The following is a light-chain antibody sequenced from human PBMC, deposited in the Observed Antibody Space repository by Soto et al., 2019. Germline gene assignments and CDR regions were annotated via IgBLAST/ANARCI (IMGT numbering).Light chain of an antibody. V-gene: IGKV3-15*01. CDR3: QQYNNWPPLT. CDR2: GAS. J-gene: IGKJ4*01. CDR1: QSVSRN. Sequence: EIVMTQSPATLSVSPGERATLSCRASQSVSRNLAWYQQKPGQAPRLLIYGASTRATGIPARFSGSGSGTEFILTISSLQSEDFAVYYCQQYNNWPPLTFGGGTKVEIK.